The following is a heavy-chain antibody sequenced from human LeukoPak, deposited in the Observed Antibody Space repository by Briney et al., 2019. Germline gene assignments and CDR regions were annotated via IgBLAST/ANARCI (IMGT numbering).Heavy chain of an antibody. V-gene: IGHV1-46*01. CDR3: AKFGYSSNWLAAFDI. J-gene: IGHJ3*02. Sequence: ASVKVSCKASGYTFTSYYMHWVRQAPGQGLEWMGIINPSGGSTSYAQKFQGRVTMTRDTSTSTVYMELSSLRSEDTAVYYCAKFGYSSNWLAAFDIWGQGTVVTVSS. CDR2: INPSGGST. D-gene: IGHD6-13*01. CDR1: GYTFTSYY.